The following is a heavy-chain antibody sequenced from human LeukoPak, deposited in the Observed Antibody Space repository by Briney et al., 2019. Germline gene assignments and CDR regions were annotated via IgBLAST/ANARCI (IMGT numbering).Heavy chain of an antibody. D-gene: IGHD3-22*01. CDR1: GFTFSDYY. Sequence: GGSLRLSCAASGFTFSDYYMSWIRQAPGKGLEWVSYISSSGSTIYYADSVKGRFTISRDNAKNSLYLQMNSLRAEDTAVYYCVGAPNYYDSSGYYYRADFDYWGQGTLVTVSS. V-gene: IGHV3-11*04. J-gene: IGHJ4*02. CDR3: VGAPNYYDSSGYYYRADFDY. CDR2: ISSSGSTI.